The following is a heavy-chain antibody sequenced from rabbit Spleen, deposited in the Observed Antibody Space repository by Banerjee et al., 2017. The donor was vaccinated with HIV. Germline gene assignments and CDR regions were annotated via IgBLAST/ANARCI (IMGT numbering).Heavy chain of an antibody. V-gene: IGHV1S40*01. Sequence: QQLVESGGGLVKPGAPLTLSCKASGVSFSSGYDMCWGRQAPGKGLEWIGCVDVGSSGFTYFANWAKGRFTISKTSSTTVTLQMTSLTAADTATYFCARDAATSFSSYGMDLWGPGTLVTVS. D-gene: IGHD8-1*01. J-gene: IGHJ6*01. CDR1: GVSFSSGYD. CDR3: ARDAATSFSSYGMDL. CDR2: VDVGSSGFT.